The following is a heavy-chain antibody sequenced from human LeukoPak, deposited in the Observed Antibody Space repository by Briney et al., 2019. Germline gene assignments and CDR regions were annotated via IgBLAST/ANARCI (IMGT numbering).Heavy chain of an antibody. CDR3: ARHPNRGKNEYCSGGSCYLPTNWFDP. CDR1: GYKFTSYW. Sequence: GESQKISCQASGYKFTSYWIGWERQTPGHDLEWMGSIFPLDFDTTYSPSFQGQVTMSADRSIRTVFLQWSSLKASDTAMYYCARHPNRGKNEYCSGGSCYLPTNWFDPWGQGTLVTVSS. V-gene: IGHV5-51*01. D-gene: IGHD2-15*01. J-gene: IGHJ5*02. CDR2: IFPLDFDT.